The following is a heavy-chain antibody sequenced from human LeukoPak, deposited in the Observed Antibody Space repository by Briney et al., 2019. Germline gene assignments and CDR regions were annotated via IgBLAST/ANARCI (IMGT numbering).Heavy chain of an antibody. CDR3: AREDILTGFDY. CDR2: IDISGGST. J-gene: IGHJ4*02. V-gene: IGHV3-23*01. D-gene: IGHD3-9*01. Sequence: GGSLRLSCAVSGFTFNSHAMCWVRQAPGKGLEWVSSIDISGGSTYYADSVKGRFTISRDNSKNTLYLQMNSLRAEDTAVYYCAREDILTGFDYWGQGTLVTVSS. CDR1: GFTFNSHA.